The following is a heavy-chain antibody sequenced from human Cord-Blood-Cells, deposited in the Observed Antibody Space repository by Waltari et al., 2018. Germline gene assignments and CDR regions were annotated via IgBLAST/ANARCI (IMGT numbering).Heavy chain of an antibody. V-gene: IGHV4-59*01. CDR1: GGSTSSYY. J-gene: IGHJ2*01. D-gene: IGHD1-7*01. CDR2: IYYSGST. CDR3: ARGELELRYWYFDL. Sequence: QVQLQESGPGLVTPSETLSLTCPVSGGSTSSYYWSWIRHPPGKGLEWIWYIYYSGSTYYNPSPKMLVTISVATAKNQFSLKLGSVTAADTSVYYCARGELELRYWYFDLWGRGTLVTVSS.